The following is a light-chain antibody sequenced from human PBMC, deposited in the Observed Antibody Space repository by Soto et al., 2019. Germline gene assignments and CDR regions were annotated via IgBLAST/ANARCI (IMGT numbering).Light chain of an antibody. CDR1: SSNIGSNY. Sequence: QSVLTQPPSASGTPGQRVTISCSGSSSNIGSNYVYWYQQLPGTAPKLLIYGNSNRPSGVPDRFSGSKSGTSASLAITGLQAEDEADYYCQSHDSSLSVLWVFGGGTKLTVL. J-gene: IGLJ3*02. CDR3: QSHDSSLSVLWV. CDR2: GNS. V-gene: IGLV1-40*01.